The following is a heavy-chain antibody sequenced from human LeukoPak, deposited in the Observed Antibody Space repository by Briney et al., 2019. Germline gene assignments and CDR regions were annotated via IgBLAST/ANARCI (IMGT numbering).Heavy chain of an antibody. CDR1: GGSFSGYY. CDR3: ARGHWITMTRGAFAI. D-gene: IGHD3-22*01. Sequence: PSETLSLTCAVYGGSFSGYYWSWIRQPPGKGLEWIGEINHSGSTNYNPSLKSRVTISVDTSKNQLSLKLSSVTAADTAVYYCARGHWITMTRGAFAIWGQGTMVTVSS. V-gene: IGHV4-34*01. CDR2: INHSGST. J-gene: IGHJ3*02.